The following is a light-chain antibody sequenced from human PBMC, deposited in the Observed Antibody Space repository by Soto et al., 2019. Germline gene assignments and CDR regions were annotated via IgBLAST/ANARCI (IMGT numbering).Light chain of an antibody. CDR2: GAS. CDR3: QQYRSWPIT. Sequence: RGMPQKNATLSVSPGESATLSCRASQSISGELAWYQQQQPGQAPRLLMYGASTRATGIPARFSGSVSGTEFTLSISGLQSEDFAIYFCQQYRSWPITFGHGRRPAIK. CDR1: QSISGE. V-gene: IGKV3-15*01. J-gene: IGKJ5*01.